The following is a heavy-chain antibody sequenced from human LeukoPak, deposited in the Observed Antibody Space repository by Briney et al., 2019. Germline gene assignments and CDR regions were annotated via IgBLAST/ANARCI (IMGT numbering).Heavy chain of an antibody. Sequence: PSETLSLTCTVSGYPISSGYYWGWIRQPPGKGLEWIGSIFHSGGTYYNPSLKSRVTMSVDTSTNQFSLKLSSVTAADTAVYYCARGSDSTGTTRYFDYWGQGTLVTVSS. V-gene: IGHV4-38-2*02. CDR1: GYPISSGYY. J-gene: IGHJ4*02. CDR2: IFHSGGT. D-gene: IGHD1-1*01. CDR3: ARGSDSTGTTRYFDY.